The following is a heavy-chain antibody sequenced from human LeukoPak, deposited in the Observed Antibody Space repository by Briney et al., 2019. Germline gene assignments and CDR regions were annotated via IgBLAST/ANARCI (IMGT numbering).Heavy chain of an antibody. V-gene: IGHV3-15*01. CDR2: IKSKTDGGTT. D-gene: IGHD3-16*01. J-gene: IGHJ3*02. CDR1: GFTFSNAW. CDR3: TPEWGQGAFDI. Sequence: GGSLRLSCAASGFTFSNAWMSWVRQAPGKGLEWVSRIKSKTDGGTTDYAAPVKGRFTISRDDSKNTLYLQMNSLKTEDTAVYYSTPEWGQGAFDIWGPGTMVTVSS.